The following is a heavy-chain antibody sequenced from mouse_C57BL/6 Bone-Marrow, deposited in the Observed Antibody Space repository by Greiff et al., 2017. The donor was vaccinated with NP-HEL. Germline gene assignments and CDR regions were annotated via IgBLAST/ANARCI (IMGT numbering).Heavy chain of an antibody. V-gene: IGHV1-9*01. CDR3: ARGGTRPWFAY. J-gene: IGHJ3*01. D-gene: IGHD3-1*01. CDR1: GYTFTGYW. Sequence: VQVVESGAELMKPGASVKLSCKATGYTFTGYWIEWVKQRPGHGLEWIGEILPGSGSTHYNEKFKGKATFTADTSSNTAYMQLSSLTTEDSAIYYCARGGTRPWFAYWGQGTLVTVSA. CDR2: ILPGSGST.